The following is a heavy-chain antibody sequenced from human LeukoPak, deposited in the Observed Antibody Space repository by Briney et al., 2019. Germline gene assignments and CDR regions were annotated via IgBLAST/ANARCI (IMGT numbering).Heavy chain of an antibody. CDR1: GFTFSSYW. J-gene: IGHJ4*02. V-gene: IGHV3-7*01. D-gene: IGHD2-15*01. Sequence: GGSLRLSCAASGFTFSSYWMSWVRQAPGKGLEWVANIKQDGSEKYYVDSVKGRFTISRDNSKNTLYLQMNSLRAEDTAVYYCAGGRDYFDYWGQGTLVTVSS. CDR3: AGGRDYFDY. CDR2: IKQDGSEK.